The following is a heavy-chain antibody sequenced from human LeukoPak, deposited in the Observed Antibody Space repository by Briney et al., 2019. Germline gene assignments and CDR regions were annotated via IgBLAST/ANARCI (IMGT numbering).Heavy chain of an antibody. V-gene: IGHV4-59*08. J-gene: IGHJ4*02. CDR1: GGSISSYY. CDR2: IYYSGST. D-gene: IGHD2-21*02. CDR3: ARCGGDCYVVDY. Sequence: SETLSLTCTVSGGSISSYYWSWIRQPPGKGLEWIGYIYYSGSTNYNPSLKSRVTISVDTSKNQFSLKLSSVTAADTAVYYCARCGGDCYVVDYWGQGTLVTVSS.